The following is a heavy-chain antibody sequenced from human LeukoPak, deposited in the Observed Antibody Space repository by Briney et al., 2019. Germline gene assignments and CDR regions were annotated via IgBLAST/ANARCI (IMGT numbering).Heavy chain of an antibody. V-gene: IGHV3-7*01. Sequence: GGSLRLSCAASGFTFSNYWMSWVRQAPGKGLEWVANIKNDGSKKYYVDSVKGRFTISRDNAKNSLYPQMNSLRAEDTAVYYCARAGFYDFWSGYDYWGQGTLVTVSS. CDR1: GFTFSNYW. J-gene: IGHJ4*02. D-gene: IGHD3-3*01. CDR3: ARAGFYDFWSGYDY. CDR2: IKNDGSKK.